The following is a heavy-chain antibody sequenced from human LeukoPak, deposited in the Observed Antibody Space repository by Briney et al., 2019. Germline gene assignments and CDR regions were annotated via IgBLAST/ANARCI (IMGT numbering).Heavy chain of an antibody. D-gene: IGHD5-24*01. V-gene: IGHV4-34*01. CDR2: INHSGST. CDR1: GGSLSSYY. Sequence: MSSETLSLTCTVSGGSLSSYYWSWIRQPPGKGLEWIGEINHSGSTNYNPSLKSRVTISVDTSKNQFSLKLSSVTAADTAVYYCARHRSGWLQSSFDYWGQGTLVTVSS. CDR3: ARHRSGWLQSSFDY. J-gene: IGHJ4*02.